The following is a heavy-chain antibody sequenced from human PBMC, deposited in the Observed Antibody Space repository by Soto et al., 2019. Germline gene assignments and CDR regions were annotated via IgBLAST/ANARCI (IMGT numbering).Heavy chain of an antibody. CDR3: AIFRVDGIAAAGTHYGMDV. V-gene: IGHV4-31*03. CDR2: IYYSGST. J-gene: IGHJ6*02. Sequence: QVQLQESGPGLVKPSQTLSLTCTVSGGSISSGGYYWSWIRQHPGKGLEWIGYIYYSGSTYYNPSLKSRVTISVDTSKNQFSLKLSSVTAADTAVYYCAIFRVDGIAAAGTHYGMDVWGQGTTVTVSS. CDR1: GGSISSGGYY. D-gene: IGHD6-13*01.